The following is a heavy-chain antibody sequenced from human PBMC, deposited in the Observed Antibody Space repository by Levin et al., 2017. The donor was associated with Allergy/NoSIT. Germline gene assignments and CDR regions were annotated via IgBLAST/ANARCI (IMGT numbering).Heavy chain of an antibody. V-gene: IGHV1-46*01. D-gene: IGHD2-15*01. CDR3: ARVQGEDCSAGSCYLENWFDP. CDR1: GDSLTNYY. J-gene: IGHJ5*02. Sequence: ASVKVSCKASGDSLTNYYMHWVRQAPGHGLEWMGMINPSGGSTSNAQKFQGRVTMTRDTSTSTVYMELSSLRSEDTAVYYCARVQGEDCSAGSCYLENWFDPWGQGTLVTVSS. CDR2: INPSGGST.